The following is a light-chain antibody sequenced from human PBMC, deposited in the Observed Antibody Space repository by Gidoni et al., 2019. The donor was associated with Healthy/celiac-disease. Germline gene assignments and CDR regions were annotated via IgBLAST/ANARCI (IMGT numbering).Light chain of an antibody. CDR1: QSISSY. CDR3: QQSYSTPQLT. CDR2: AAS. Sequence: DIQMTQSPSSLSASVGDRVTITCRASQSISSYLNWYQQKPGKAPKLLIYAASSLQSGVPSRFSGSGPGTDFTLTISSLQPDDFATYYCQQSYSTPQLTFGGGTKVEIK. J-gene: IGKJ4*01. V-gene: IGKV1-39*01.